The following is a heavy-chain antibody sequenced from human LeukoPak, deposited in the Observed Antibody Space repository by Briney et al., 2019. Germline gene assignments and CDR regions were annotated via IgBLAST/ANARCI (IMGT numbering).Heavy chain of an antibody. V-gene: IGHV4-59*01. J-gene: IGHJ3*02. CDR3: ARAPGYCSSTSCDFFGAFDI. CDR1: GGSISSYY. CDR2: IYYSRGT. Sequence: SSETLSLTCTVSGGSISSYYWSWIRQPPGKGLEWVGHIYYSRGTNYNPSLKSRVTISVDTSKNQFSLKLSSVTAADTAVYYCARAPGYCSSTSCDFFGAFDIWGQGTMVTVSS. D-gene: IGHD2-2*01.